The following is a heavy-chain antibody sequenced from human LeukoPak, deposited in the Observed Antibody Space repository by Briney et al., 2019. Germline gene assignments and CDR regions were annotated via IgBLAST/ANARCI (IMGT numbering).Heavy chain of an antibody. J-gene: IGHJ5*02. Sequence: ASVKVSCKASGYTFTGYYMHRVRQAPGQGLERMGWINPNSGGTNYAQKFQGRVTMTRDTSISTAYMELSRLRSDDTAVYYCARDRGIVVVPAAMTHNWFDPWGQGTLVTVSS. V-gene: IGHV1-2*02. CDR3: ARDRGIVVVPAAMTHNWFDP. D-gene: IGHD2-2*01. CDR1: GYTFTGYY. CDR2: INPNSGGT.